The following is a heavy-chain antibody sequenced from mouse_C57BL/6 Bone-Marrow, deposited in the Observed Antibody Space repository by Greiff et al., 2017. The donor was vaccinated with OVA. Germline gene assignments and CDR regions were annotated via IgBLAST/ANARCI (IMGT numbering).Heavy chain of an antibody. J-gene: IGHJ1*03. CDR3: ARWVPWYFDV. CDR1: GYTFTSYG. CDR2: IYPRSGNT. V-gene: IGHV1-81*01. Sequence: VKLLESGAELARPGASVKLSCKASGYTFTSYGISWVKQRTGQGLEWIGEIYPRSGNTYYNEKFKGKATLTADKSSSTAYMELRSLTSEDSAVYFCARWVPWYFDVWGTGTTVTVSS.